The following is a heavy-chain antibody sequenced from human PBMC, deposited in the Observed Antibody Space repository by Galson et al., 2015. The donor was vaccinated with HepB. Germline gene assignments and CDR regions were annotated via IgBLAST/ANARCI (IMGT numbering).Heavy chain of an antibody. D-gene: IGHD1-26*01. J-gene: IGHJ4*02. Sequence: SVKVSCKASGYTLTELSMHWVRQAPGKGLEWMGGFDPEDGETIYAQKFQGRVTMTEDTSTDTAYMELSSLRSEDTAVYYCASSLSGSYYFYFDYWGQGTLVTVSS. CDR2: FDPEDGET. CDR3: ASSLSGSYYFYFDY. CDR1: GYTLTELS. V-gene: IGHV1-24*01.